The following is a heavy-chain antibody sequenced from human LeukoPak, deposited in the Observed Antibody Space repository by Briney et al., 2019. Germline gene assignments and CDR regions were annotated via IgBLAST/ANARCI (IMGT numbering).Heavy chain of an antibody. J-gene: IGHJ6*02. Sequence: GGPLRLSCAASGFTFSDCYMSWIRQAPGKGLEWVSYISSSSSYTNYADSVKGRFTISRDNAKNSLYLQMNSLRAEDTAVYYCARDERRIMVYAIGPLYGMDVWGQGTTVTVSS. CDR1: GFTFSDCY. CDR2: ISSSSSYT. D-gene: IGHD2-8*01. CDR3: ARDERRIMVYAIGPLYGMDV. V-gene: IGHV3-11*06.